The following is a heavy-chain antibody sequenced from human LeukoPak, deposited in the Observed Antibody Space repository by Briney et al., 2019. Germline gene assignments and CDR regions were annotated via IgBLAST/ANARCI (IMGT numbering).Heavy chain of an antibody. Sequence: GGSLRLSCAASGFTFSDYYMSWIRQAPGKGLEWVSYISSSGSTIYYADSVKGRFTISRDNSKNSLYLQMNSLRAEDAALYYCAKGGGLGSSSVWLFDYWGQGTLVTVSS. CDR1: GFTFSDYY. D-gene: IGHD6-6*01. CDR2: ISSSGSTI. J-gene: IGHJ4*02. V-gene: IGHV3-11*01. CDR3: AKGGGLGSSSVWLFDY.